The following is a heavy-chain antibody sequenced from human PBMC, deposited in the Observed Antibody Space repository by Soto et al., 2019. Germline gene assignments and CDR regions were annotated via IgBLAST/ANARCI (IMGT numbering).Heavy chain of an antibody. CDR1: GYTFTSYG. Sequence: QVQLVQSGAEVKKPGASVKVSCKASGYTFTSYGISWVRQAPGQGLEWMGWISAYNGNTNYAQKLQGRVTMTTDTSTSTAYMGLRSLRSDNTAVYYCASLEIAASGTTYYYMDVWGKGTTVTVSS. J-gene: IGHJ6*03. CDR3: ASLEIAASGTTYYYMDV. D-gene: IGHD6-13*01. V-gene: IGHV1-18*01. CDR2: ISAYNGNT.